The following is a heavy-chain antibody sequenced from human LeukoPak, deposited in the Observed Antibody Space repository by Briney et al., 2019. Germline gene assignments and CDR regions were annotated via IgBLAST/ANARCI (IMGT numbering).Heavy chain of an antibody. D-gene: IGHD4-17*01. J-gene: IGHJ3*02. CDR2: MYDSGST. CDR3: ARESWNGDYGDGFDM. CDR1: GGSISSYS. Sequence: KASETLSLTCTVSGGSISSYSWSWIRQPPGKGLEWIGVMYDSGSTNYNPSLKSRVTISIDTSKNQFPLRLSSVTAADTAVYYCARESWNGDYGDGFDMWGQGTMVTVSS. V-gene: IGHV4-59*01.